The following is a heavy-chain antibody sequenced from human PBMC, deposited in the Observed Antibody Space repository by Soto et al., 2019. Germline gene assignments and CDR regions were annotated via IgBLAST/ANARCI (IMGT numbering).Heavy chain of an antibody. CDR1: GFTFNNYS. CDR2: ISSSSSYI. CDR3: VRDRPDSSGYSMWSY. D-gene: IGHD3-22*01. Sequence: EVQLVESGGGLVKPGGSLRLSCAASGFTFNNYSMNWVRQAPGKGLEWVSSISSSSSYIYYADSVKGRFTISRDNAKNSLDLQRNSLRAEDTAVYFCVRDRPDSSGYSMWSYWGQGTLVSVST. V-gene: IGHV3-21*01. J-gene: IGHJ4*02.